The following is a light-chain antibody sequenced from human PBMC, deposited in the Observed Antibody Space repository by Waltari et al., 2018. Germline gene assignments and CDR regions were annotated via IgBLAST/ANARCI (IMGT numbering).Light chain of an antibody. CDR1: SPNIGSNY. CDR2: RNN. J-gene: IGLJ2*01. CDR3: AAWDDSLSGVV. V-gene: IGLV1-47*01. Sequence: QSVLTQPPSASGTPGQRVTIPCSGSSPNIGSNYVYWYQQLPGPAPKLLIYRNNQRPSGVPDRFSGSKSATSASLAISGLRSEDEADYYCAAWDDSLSGVVFGGGTKLTVL.